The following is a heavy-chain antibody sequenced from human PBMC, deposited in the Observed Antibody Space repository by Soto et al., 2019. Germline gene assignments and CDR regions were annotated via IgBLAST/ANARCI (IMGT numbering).Heavy chain of an antibody. V-gene: IGHV3-30*18. CDR3: AKETRSRAVTATRVNCMDV. J-gene: IGHJ6*02. Sequence: GGSLRLSCAPSGFSFSDFGMHWVRQAPGKGLEWVAAISHDGSNQYYGDSVKGRFSISRDHSNNRLYLQMNNLKVEDSAVYYCAKETRSRAVTATRVNCMDVWGQGTKVTVSS. D-gene: IGHD2-21*02. CDR1: GFSFSDFG. CDR2: ISHDGSNQ.